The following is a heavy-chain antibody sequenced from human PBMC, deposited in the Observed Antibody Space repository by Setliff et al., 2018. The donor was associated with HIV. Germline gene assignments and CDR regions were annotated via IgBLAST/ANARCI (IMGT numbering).Heavy chain of an antibody. CDR2: IYPGDSDT. J-gene: IGHJ4*02. V-gene: IGHV5-51*01. CDR3: ARLWKGLRYFDWLSHFDY. D-gene: IGHD3-9*01. CDR1: GYSFTSYW. Sequence: PGESLKISCKGSGYSFTSYWIGWVRQMPGKGLEWMGIIYPGDSDTRYSPSFQGQVTISADKSISTAYLQWSTLKASDTAMYYCARLWKGLRYFDWLSHFDYWGQGTLVTVS.